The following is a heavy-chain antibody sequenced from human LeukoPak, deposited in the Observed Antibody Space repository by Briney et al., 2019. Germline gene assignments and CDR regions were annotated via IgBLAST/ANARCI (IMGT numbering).Heavy chain of an antibody. CDR3: ARSRQYQLLGWFDP. D-gene: IGHD2-2*01. CDR1: AGSISSSSYY. Sequence: KTSETLSLTCTVSAGSISSSSYYWGWIRQPPGKGLEWIGSIYYSGSTYYKPSLKSRVTISVDTSKIQFSLKLSSVTAADTAVYYCARSRQYQLLGWFDPWGQGTLVTVSS. V-gene: IGHV4-39*01. J-gene: IGHJ5*02. CDR2: IYYSGST.